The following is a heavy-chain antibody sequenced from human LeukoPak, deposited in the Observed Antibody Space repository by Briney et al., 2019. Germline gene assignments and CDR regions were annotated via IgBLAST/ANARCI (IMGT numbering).Heavy chain of an antibody. Sequence: SVKVSCKASGGTFSSYAISWVRQAPGQGLEWMGGIIPIFGTANYAQKFQGKVTITTDESTSTAYMELSSLRSEDTAVYYCAIGLVFGGVIVRPKPHWGQGTLVTVSS. J-gene: IGHJ4*02. CDR3: AIGLVFGGVIVRPKPH. V-gene: IGHV1-69*05. CDR1: GGTFSSYA. D-gene: IGHD3-16*02. CDR2: IIPIFGTA.